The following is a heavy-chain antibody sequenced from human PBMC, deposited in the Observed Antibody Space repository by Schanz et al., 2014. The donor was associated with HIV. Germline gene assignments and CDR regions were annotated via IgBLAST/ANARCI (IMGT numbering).Heavy chain of an antibody. Sequence: EVQLVESGGGLVKPGGSLRLSCAASGFTFSSYSMNWVRHAPGKGLQWVSSISSGSSYIYYADSVKGRFTISRDNAKNSLFLQMYSLRDDDTAVYYCARGWRENSFDYWGQGTLVTVSS. V-gene: IGHV3-21*01. J-gene: IGHJ4*02. CDR1: GFTFSSYS. CDR3: ARGWRENSFDY. CDR2: ISSGSSYI. D-gene: IGHD4-4*01.